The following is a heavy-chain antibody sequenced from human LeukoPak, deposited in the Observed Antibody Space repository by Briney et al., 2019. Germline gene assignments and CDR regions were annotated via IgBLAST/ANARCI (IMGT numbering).Heavy chain of an antibody. V-gene: IGHV4-39*01. CDR3: ARGLGLGYSYGRPYYYYYMDV. D-gene: IGHD5-18*01. CDR2: IYYSGST. J-gene: IGHJ6*03. Sequence: WVRQAPGKGLEWIGSIYYSGSTYFNPSLKSRVTISVDTSKNQFSLKLSPVTAADTAVYYCARGLGLGYSYGRPYYYYYMDVWGKGTTVTVSS.